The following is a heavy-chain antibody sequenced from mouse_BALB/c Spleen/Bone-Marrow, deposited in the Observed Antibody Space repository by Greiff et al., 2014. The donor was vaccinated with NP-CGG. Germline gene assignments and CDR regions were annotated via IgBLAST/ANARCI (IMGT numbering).Heavy chain of an antibody. CDR1: GYSFTGYN. D-gene: IGHD2-3*01. CDR2: IDPYYDGT. J-gene: IGHJ3*01. CDR3: ARSDGYYVAWFAY. V-gene: IGHV1-39*01. Sequence: ESGPGLEKPGASVKISCKASGYSFTGYNMNWVKQSNGKSLEWIGNIDPYYDGTSYNQKFKGKATLTVDKSSSTAYMQLKSLTSEDSAVYYCARSDGYYVAWFAYWGQGTLVTVSA.